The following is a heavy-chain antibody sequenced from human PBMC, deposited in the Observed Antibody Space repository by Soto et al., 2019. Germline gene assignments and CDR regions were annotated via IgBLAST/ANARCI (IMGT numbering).Heavy chain of an antibody. J-gene: IGHJ4*02. D-gene: IGHD6-19*01. CDR1: GFTFSNYA. CDR2: ISSSGGTT. Sequence: EVQLLESGGGLVQPGGSLRLSCAASGFTFSNYAMSWVRQAPGKGLEWVSAISSSGGTTYYADSVKGRFTISRDQSKNTLYLQMNSLRAEDTAVYSCAKTPQWPYHFDYWGQGTLVTVSS. CDR3: AKTPQWPYHFDY. V-gene: IGHV3-23*01.